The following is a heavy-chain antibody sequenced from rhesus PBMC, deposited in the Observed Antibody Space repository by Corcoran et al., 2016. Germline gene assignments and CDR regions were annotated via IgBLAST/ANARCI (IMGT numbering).Heavy chain of an antibody. CDR2: IYGSGGST. Sequence: QVQLQESGPGLVKPSETLPLTCAVSGASISSNYWSWIRQAPGTGLEGVGRIYGSGGSTDYNPSLKSRVTISIDTSKNQFSLKLSSVTAADTAVYYCARSAPPRGYSGYRYFDYWGQGVLVTVSS. CDR3: ARSAPPRGYSGYRYFDY. J-gene: IGHJ4*01. V-gene: IGHV4S2*01. D-gene: IGHD5-42*01. CDR1: GASISSNY.